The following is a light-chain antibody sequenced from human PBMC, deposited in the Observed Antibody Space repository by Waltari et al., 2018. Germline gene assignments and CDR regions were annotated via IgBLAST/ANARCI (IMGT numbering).Light chain of an antibody. CDR2: DAS. J-gene: IGKJ1*01. CDR3: QQSYSTPWT. V-gene: IGKV1-5*01. CDR1: QTISSW. Sequence: DIQMTQSPSTLSASVGDRVTITCRASQTISSWLAWYQQKPGKAPNLLIYDASSLESGVPSRFSGSGSGTEFTLTISSLQPEDFATYYCQQSYSTPWTFGQGTKVEIK.